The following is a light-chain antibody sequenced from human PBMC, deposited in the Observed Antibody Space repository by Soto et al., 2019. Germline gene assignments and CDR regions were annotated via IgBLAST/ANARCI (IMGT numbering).Light chain of an antibody. V-gene: IGKV1-39*01. J-gene: IGKJ4*01. CDR3: QQSYSSWLT. CDR2: AAS. CDR1: QSINNY. Sequence: DVHLAQSPSSLSAAVGDRVTITCRARQSINNYLNWYQQKPGEAPKLLVYAASTLQDGVPSRFSGSGSGTGFTLTISRLQPEDFAVYYCQQSYSSWLTFGGGTKVEI.